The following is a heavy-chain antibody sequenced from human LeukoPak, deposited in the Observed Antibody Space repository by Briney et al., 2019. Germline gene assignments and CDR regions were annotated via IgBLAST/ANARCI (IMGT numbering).Heavy chain of an antibody. CDR1: GFTFSSYA. J-gene: IGHJ6*02. V-gene: IGHV3-30*18. CDR2: ISYDGSNK. CDR3: AKPIIAAAGTDYYYGMDV. D-gene: IGHD6-13*01. Sequence: GGSLRLSCAASGFTFSSYAMHWVRQAPGKGLEWVAVISYDGSNKYYADSVKGRFTISRDNSKNTLYLQMNSLRAEDTAVYYCAKPIIAAAGTDYYYGMDVWGQGTTVTVSS.